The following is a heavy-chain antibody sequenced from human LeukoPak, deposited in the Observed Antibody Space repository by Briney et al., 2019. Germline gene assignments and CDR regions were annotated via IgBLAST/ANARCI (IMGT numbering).Heavy chain of an antibody. Sequence: GRSLRLSCAASGFSFEDYALHWVRQAPGKGLEWVSGISWNSDSMGYADSVKGRFTISRDNAKNSLYLQMNSLRSEDTAFYYCAKSSRSGWHTSSLFDYWGQGTLVTVSS. CDR2: ISWNSDSM. D-gene: IGHD6-19*01. J-gene: IGHJ4*02. CDR3: AKSSRSGWHTSSLFDY. CDR1: GFSFEDYA. V-gene: IGHV3-9*01.